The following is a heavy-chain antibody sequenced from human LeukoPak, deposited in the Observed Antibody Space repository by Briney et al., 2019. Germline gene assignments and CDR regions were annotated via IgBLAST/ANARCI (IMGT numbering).Heavy chain of an antibody. D-gene: IGHD2-15*01. CDR1: GFTISRYG. CDR3: AKDYGTTRTVVVAAPVDF. Sequence: AGSLTLTCAASGFTISRYGMHWVRQPPAKGREWVAVISHDGSDKYYGDSVKGRFTISRDNSKNKLYLQTNSLTADDTAVYYCAKDYGTTRTVVVAAPVDFWGQGTLVSVSS. CDR2: ISHDGSDK. J-gene: IGHJ4*02. V-gene: IGHV3-30*18.